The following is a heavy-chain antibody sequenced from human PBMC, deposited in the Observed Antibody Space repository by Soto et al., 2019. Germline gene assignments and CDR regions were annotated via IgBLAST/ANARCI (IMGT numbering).Heavy chain of an antibody. J-gene: IGHJ3*02. CDR2: ISAYNGNT. CDR1: GYTFTSYG. Sequence: ASVKVSCKASGYTFTSYGISWVRQAPGQGLEWMGWISAYNGNTNYAQKLQGRVTMTTDTSTSTAYMGLRSLRSDDTAVYYCAIDPAYGDYRLGADAFDIWGQGTMVTVSS. CDR3: AIDPAYGDYRLGADAFDI. V-gene: IGHV1-18*01. D-gene: IGHD4-17*01.